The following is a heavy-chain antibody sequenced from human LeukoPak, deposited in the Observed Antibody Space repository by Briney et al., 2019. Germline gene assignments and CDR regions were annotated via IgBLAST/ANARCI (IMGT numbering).Heavy chain of an antibody. V-gene: IGHV1-2*02. CDR2: INPSSGGT. D-gene: IGHD1-26*01. CDR1: GYTFTGYY. J-gene: IGHJ4*02. Sequence: EASVKVSCKASGYTFTGYYMHWVRQAPGQGLEWMGWINPSSGGTNYAQKFQGRVTMTRDTSISTAYMELSRLRSDDTAVYYCARAVGATYVEDYWGQGTLVTVSS. CDR3: ARAVGATYVEDY.